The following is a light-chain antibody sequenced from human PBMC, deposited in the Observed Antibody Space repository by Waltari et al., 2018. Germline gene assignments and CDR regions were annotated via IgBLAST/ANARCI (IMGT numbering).Light chain of an antibody. J-gene: IGLJ1*01. CDR2: EVF. CDR1: SSDVGGYNY. CDR3: CSYAGRGTYV. Sequence: QSALTQPRSVSGSPGQSVTISCTGTSSDVGGYNYVSWYQQHPDKAPKLLICEVFKRPPDISSRFSGSKSGSTASLTISGLQPEDEADYYCCSYAGRGTYVFGSGTKVTVL. V-gene: IGLV2-11*01.